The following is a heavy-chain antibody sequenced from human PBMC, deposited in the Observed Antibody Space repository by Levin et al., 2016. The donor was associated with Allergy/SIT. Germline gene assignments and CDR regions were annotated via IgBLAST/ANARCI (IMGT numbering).Heavy chain of an antibody. Sequence: ASVKVSCKASGYTFTSYAMHWVRQAPGQRLEWMGWISAYNGNTNYAQKLQGRVTMTTDTSTSTAYMELRSLRSDDTAVYYCASLYCSSTSCYPGDFDYWGQGTLVTVSS. CDR3: ASLYCSSTSCYPGDFDY. J-gene: IGHJ4*02. D-gene: IGHD2-2*01. CDR2: ISAYNGNT. V-gene: IGHV1-18*01. CDR1: GYTFTSYA.